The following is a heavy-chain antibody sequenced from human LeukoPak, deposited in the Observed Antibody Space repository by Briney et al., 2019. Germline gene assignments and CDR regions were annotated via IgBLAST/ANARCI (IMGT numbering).Heavy chain of an antibody. D-gene: IGHD3-9*01. CDR2: ISSSGSTI. Sequence: GGSLRLSCAASGFTFSDYYMSWIRQAPGKGLEWVSYISSSGSTIYYADSVKGRFTISRDNAKNSLYLQMNSLRAEDTAVYYCARDVRPLYYDILTGYYNYWGQGTLVTVSS. V-gene: IGHV3-11*01. CDR3: ARDVRPLYYDILTGYYNY. J-gene: IGHJ4*02. CDR1: GFTFSDYY.